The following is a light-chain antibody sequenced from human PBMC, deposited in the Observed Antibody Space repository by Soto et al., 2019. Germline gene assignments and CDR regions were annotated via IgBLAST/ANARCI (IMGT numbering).Light chain of an antibody. J-gene: IGKJ1*01. CDR3: QQYHIYSGT. V-gene: IGKV1-9*01. CDR1: QGFSTY. CDR2: GAS. Sequence: IKLTQSPSSLSASVGDRVTITCRASQGFSTYLAWYQQKPGKAPKLLIYGASTLQSGVPSRFSGSGSGTEFTLTINSLQPDDFATYYCQQYHIYSGTFGQGTKVDIK.